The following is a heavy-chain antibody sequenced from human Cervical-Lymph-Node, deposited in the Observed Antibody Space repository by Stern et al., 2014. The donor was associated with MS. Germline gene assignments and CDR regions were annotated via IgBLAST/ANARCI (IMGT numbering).Heavy chain of an antibody. CDR1: GFTFSSYG. CDR3: ARNRGGKGPVDY. Sequence: EQLVESGGGVVQPGRSLRLSCAASGFTFSSYGMHWVRQAPGKGLERVAVIWYDGRNKYYADSGKDRVHSSRHKSKKTTYLHVNSLRAEDTAVYYCARNRGGKGPVDYWGQGTLVTVSS. D-gene: IGHD3-10*01. V-gene: IGHV3-33*01. J-gene: IGHJ4*02. CDR2: IWYDGRNK.